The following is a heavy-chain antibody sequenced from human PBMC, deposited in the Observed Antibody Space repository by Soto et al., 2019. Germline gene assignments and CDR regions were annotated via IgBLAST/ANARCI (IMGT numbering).Heavy chain of an antibody. J-gene: IGHJ4*02. V-gene: IGHV3-30*18. CDR3: AKGRGYCSGGSCYHFDY. Sequence: PGGSLRLSCAASGFTFSSYGMHWVRQAPGKGLEWVAVISYDGSNKYYADSVEGRFTISRDNSKNTLYLQMNSLRAEDTAVYYCAKGRGYCSGGSCYHFDYWGQGTLVTVSS. CDR2: ISYDGSNK. D-gene: IGHD2-15*01. CDR1: GFTFSSYG.